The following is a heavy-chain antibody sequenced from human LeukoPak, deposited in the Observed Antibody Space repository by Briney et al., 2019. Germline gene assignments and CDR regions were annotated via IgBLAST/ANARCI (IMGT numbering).Heavy chain of an antibody. V-gene: IGHV4-39*07. Sequence: PSETLSLTCTVSGGSISSSSYYWGWIRQPPGKGLEWIGSIYYSGSTYYNPSLKSRVTISVDTSKNQFSLRLSSVTAADTAVYYCARRAVRGVKNPTPFDYWGQGTLVTVSS. CDR2: IYYSGST. J-gene: IGHJ4*02. D-gene: IGHD3-10*01. CDR1: GGSISSSSYY. CDR3: ARRAVRGVKNPTPFDY.